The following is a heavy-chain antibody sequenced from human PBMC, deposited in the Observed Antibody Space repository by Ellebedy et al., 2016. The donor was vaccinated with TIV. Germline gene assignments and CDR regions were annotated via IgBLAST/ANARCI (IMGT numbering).Heavy chain of an antibody. Sequence: AASVKVSCKASGYTFTSFYINYVRQAPGQGLEWMGRINPGGGTTIYAQKFQDRITLTRDTSTNTVYMDLSSLRSEDTAVYYCARASDLGHYGDPDPRPAEDDAFDVWGQGTRVTVSP. V-gene: IGHV1-46*01. CDR2: INPGGGTT. CDR1: GYTFTSFY. CDR3: ARASDLGHYGDPDPRPAEDDAFDV. J-gene: IGHJ3*01. D-gene: IGHD4-17*01.